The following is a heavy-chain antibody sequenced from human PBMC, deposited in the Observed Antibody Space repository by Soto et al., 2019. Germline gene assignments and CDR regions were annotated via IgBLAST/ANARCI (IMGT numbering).Heavy chain of an antibody. V-gene: IGHV1-18*01. Sequence: QVQVVQSGAEVKKPGASVKVSCTASGYMFTTYGIIWVRQAPGQGLEWMGWISAYNADTNYARNLQDRLTMTTDTPTSTAHMELKNLTSDDTAVYYCALRADYWGQGTLVIVSS. CDR1: GYMFTTYG. CDR2: ISAYNADT. J-gene: IGHJ4*02. CDR3: ALRADY.